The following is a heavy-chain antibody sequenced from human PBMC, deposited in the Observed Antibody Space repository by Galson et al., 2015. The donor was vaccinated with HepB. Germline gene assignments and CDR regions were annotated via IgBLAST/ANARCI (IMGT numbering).Heavy chain of an antibody. CDR1: GFSLKTSGVG. J-gene: IGHJ4*02. CDR3: AHSLGLVGPYFDY. CDR2: IYWNDDK. Sequence: PALVKPTQPLTLTCTFSGFSLKTSGVGVGWVRQPPGKALEWLAFIYWNDDKRYRPSLKSKFTITKDTSQNQVVLTMTNMDPVDAGTYFCAHSLGLVGPYFDYWGQGILVTVSS. D-gene: IGHD2-8*02. V-gene: IGHV2-5*01.